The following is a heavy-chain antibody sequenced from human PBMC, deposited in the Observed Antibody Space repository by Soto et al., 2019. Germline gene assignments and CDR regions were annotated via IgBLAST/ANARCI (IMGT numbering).Heavy chain of an antibody. D-gene: IGHD6-19*01. CDR3: ARDRGNRQNGQWLVPYLTYYFDY. V-gene: IGHV1-3*01. CDR2: INAGNGNT. Sequence: ASVKVSCKASGYTFTSYAMHWVRQAPGRRLEWMGWINAGNGNTKYSQKFQGRVTITRDTSASTAYMELSSLRSEDTAVYYCARDRGNRQNGQWLVPYLTYYFDYWGQGTLVTVSS. CDR1: GYTFTSYA. J-gene: IGHJ4*02.